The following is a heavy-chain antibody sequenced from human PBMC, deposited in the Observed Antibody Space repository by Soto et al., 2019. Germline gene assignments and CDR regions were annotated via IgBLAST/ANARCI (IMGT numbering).Heavy chain of an antibody. Sequence: EVQLLESGGGLVQPGGSLRLSCAASGFTFSSSAMTWVRQAPGKGPEWVSAISGSGGSTYYADSVKGRFTISRDNSKNTLYLQMNSLRAEDTAVYYCAKAPVVGATFPDYFDYWGQGTLVTVSS. D-gene: IGHD1-26*01. CDR2: ISGSGGST. V-gene: IGHV3-23*01. CDR1: GFTFSSSA. J-gene: IGHJ4*02. CDR3: AKAPVVGATFPDYFDY.